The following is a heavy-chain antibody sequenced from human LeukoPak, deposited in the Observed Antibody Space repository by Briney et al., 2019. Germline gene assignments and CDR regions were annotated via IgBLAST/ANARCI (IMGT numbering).Heavy chain of an antibody. CDR1: GGTFSSYA. J-gene: IGHJ3*02. V-gene: IGHV1-69*01. D-gene: IGHD3-22*01. Sequence: ASVKVSCKASGGTFSSYAISWVRQAPGQGLEWMGGMIPIFGTANYAQKFQGRVTITADESASTAYMELSSLRSEDTAVYYCARELWPYYYDTSDSADVFDIWGQGTMVTVSS. CDR2: MIPIFGTA. CDR3: ARELWPYYYDTSDSADVFDI.